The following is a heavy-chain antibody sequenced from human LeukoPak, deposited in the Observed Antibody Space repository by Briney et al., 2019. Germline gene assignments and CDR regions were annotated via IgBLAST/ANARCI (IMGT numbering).Heavy chain of an antibody. V-gene: IGHV1-2*02. CDR2: INPNSGGT. CDR3: ASRVYYDSSGYYSDAFDI. J-gene: IGHJ3*02. CDR1: GYTFTGYY. D-gene: IGHD3-22*01. Sequence: GASVKVSCKASGYTFTGYYMHWVRQAPGQGLEWMGWINPNSGGTNYAQKFQSRVTMTRDTSISTAYMELSRLRSDDTAVYYCASRVYYDSSGYYSDAFDIWGQGTMVTVSS.